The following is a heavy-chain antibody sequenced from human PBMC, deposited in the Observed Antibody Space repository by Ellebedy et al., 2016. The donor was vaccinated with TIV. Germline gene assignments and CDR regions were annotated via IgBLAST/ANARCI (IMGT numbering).Heavy chain of an antibody. Sequence: GGSLRLXXAVSGFTFSDYWMSWVRQAPGKGLEWVANINRDASEKYYVDSVKGRFTISRDNAKNSLYLQMNSLGAEDAAVYYCASAPQYSGSYYYFDYWGQGTLVTVSS. CDR2: INRDASEK. D-gene: IGHD1-26*01. J-gene: IGHJ4*02. CDR3: ASAPQYSGSYYYFDY. V-gene: IGHV3-7*01. CDR1: GFTFSDYW.